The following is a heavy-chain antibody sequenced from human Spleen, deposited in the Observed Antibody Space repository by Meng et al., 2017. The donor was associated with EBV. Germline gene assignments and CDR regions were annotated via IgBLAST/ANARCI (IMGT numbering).Heavy chain of an antibody. J-gene: IGHJ4*02. V-gene: IGHV4-61*01. CDR3: ARDRASFGSRWFYFDS. CDR2: IHYSGNH. D-gene: IGHD3-10*01. Sequence: QLQESGPGMLKPSEALSLACTVCDGSVRSASNARSGIQQPPGKALEWIGYIHYSGNHNSNSSLKRRVTISVDMSKTQFSLGLSSVTAADTSVYYCARDRASFGSRWFYFDSWGQGTLVTVSS. CDR1: DGSVRSASNA.